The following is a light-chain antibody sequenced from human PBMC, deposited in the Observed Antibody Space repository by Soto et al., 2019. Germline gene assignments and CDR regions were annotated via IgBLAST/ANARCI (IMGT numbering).Light chain of an antibody. V-gene: IGLV2-8*01. CDR3: TSYAGSTNYFV. J-gene: IGLJ1*01. CDR1: SSDVGGYNY. Sequence: QSVLTQPPSASGSPGQSVTISCTGTSSDVGGYNYVSWYQQHPGKAPKLMIYDVSRRPSGVPDRFSGSKSGNTASLTVSGLQADDEADYYCTSYAGSTNYFVFGNGTKVTVL. CDR2: DVS.